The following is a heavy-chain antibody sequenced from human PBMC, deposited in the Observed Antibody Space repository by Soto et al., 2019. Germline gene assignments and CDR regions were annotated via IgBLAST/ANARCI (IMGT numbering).Heavy chain of an antibody. CDR2: IYHSGST. CDR3: ARDGRKQQLLGYYYYYGMDV. J-gene: IGHJ6*02. D-gene: IGHD6-13*01. V-gene: IGHV4-4*02. Sequence: LSLTCAVSGGSISSSNWWSWVRQPPGKGLEWIGEIYHSGSTNYNPSLKSRVTISVDKSKNHFSLKLSSVTAADTAVYYCARDGRKQQLLGYYYYYGMDVWGQGTTVTVSS. CDR1: GGSISSSNW.